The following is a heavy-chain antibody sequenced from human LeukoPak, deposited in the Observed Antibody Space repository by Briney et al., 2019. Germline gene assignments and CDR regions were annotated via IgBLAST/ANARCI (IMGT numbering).Heavy chain of an antibody. CDR3: ARGGYYGSGNDFRFDP. Sequence: PSETLSLTCTVSGGSLTSSSYYWGWIRQPPGKGLEWIGSIYYSGSTYYKSSLKSRVTISLDTSKNQFSLKLSSVTAADTAVYYCARGGYYGSGNDFRFDPWGQGTLVTVSS. D-gene: IGHD3-10*01. J-gene: IGHJ5*02. CDR2: IYYSGST. V-gene: IGHV4-39*07. CDR1: GGSLTSSSYY.